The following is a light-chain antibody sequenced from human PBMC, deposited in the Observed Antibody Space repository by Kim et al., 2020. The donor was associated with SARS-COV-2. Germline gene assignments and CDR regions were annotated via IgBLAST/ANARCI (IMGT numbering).Light chain of an antibody. CDR1: SSNIGSNY. CDR2: RNN. V-gene: IGLV1-47*01. CDR3: AAWDDSLSGV. J-gene: IGLJ3*02. Sequence: QSVLTRPPSASGTPGQRVTISCSGSSSNIGSNYVYWYQQLPGTAPKLLIYRNNQRPSGVPDRFSGSKSGTSASLAISGLRSEDEADYYCAAWDDSLSGVFGGGTQLTVL.